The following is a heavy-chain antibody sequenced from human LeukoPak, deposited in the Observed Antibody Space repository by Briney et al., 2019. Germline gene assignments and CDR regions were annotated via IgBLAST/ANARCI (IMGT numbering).Heavy chain of an antibody. CDR2: ISAYNGNT. CDR3: ARGYGSGSSIYYYYMDV. V-gene: IGHV1-18*01. CDR1: GYTFTSYG. J-gene: IGHJ6*03. D-gene: IGHD3-10*01. Sequence: ASVKVSCKASGYTFTSYGITWVRQAPGQGLEWMGWISAYNGNTNYAQKLQGRVTMTTDTSTSTAYMELRSLRSDDTAVYYCARGYGSGSSIYYYYMDVWGKRTTVTVSS.